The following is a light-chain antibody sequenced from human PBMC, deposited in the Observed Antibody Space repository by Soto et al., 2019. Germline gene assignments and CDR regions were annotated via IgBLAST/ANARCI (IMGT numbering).Light chain of an antibody. V-gene: IGLV3-21*04. CDR3: KVWDSREG. CDR2: CDS. J-gene: IGLJ2*01. CDR1: NIGSKS. Sequence: SYELTQPPSVSVAPGETARIPCGANNIGSKSVHWYQQKPAQAPVLIIYCDSDRPTGIPEQFSASNPGNTATLTISRVEAGDEADYLCKVWDSREGFGGGTKVTVL.